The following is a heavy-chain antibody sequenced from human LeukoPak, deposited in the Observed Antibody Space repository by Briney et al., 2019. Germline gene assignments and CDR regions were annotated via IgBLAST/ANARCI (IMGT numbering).Heavy chain of an antibody. CDR3: ARDVVAAAGTWDY. J-gene: IGHJ4*02. CDR1: GDSISSFY. V-gene: IGHV4-4*07. Sequence: SETLPLTCTVSGDSISSFYWTWIRQPAGKGLEWIGRIYTSGSTNYNPSLKSRVTMSVDTSKNQFSLKLSSVTAADTAVYYCARDVVAAAGTWDYWGQGTLVTVSS. CDR2: IYTSGST. D-gene: IGHD6-13*01.